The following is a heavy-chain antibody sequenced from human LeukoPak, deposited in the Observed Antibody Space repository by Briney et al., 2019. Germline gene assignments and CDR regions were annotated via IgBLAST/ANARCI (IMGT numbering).Heavy chain of an antibody. CDR1: GSNLPDYA. J-gene: IGHJ4*02. V-gene: IGHV3-9*01. Sequence: TGGSLRLSCVFSGSNLPDYAMHWVRQAPGKGVEWVSGIYCLSERIDYADSVKGRFTVSRDNSKNSLFPQMNSLRPEDTALYYCGKDTSPGGLDSWGRGTMVIVSS. CDR3: GKDTSPGGLDS. D-gene: IGHD4-23*01. CDR2: IYCLSERI.